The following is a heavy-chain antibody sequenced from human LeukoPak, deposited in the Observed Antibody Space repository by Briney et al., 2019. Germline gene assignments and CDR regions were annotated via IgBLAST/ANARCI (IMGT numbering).Heavy chain of an antibody. CDR1: GFTFSNYG. D-gene: IGHD3-10*01. V-gene: IGHV3-33*01. J-gene: IGHJ4*02. CDR3: AGNYGPYYFDY. CDR2: IWYDGSNK. Sequence: PGGSLRLSCAASGFTFSNYGMHWVRQAPGKGLEWVAVIWYDGSNKYYADSVKGRFTISRDNSKNTLYLQMNSLRAEDTAVYYCAGNYGPYYFDYWGQGTLVTVS.